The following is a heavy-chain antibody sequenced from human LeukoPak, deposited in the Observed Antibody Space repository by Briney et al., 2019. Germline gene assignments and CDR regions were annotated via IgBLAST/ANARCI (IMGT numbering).Heavy chain of an antibody. Sequence: GGSLRLSCVASGFTLNTYWMNWVRQAPGRGLEWVANMDQDGSTKQYVDSVKGRFTISRDNAKNSLHLQINSLRAEDTAVYYCTREFSSGWYDCWGQGTLVTVSS. CDR3: TREFSSGWYDC. J-gene: IGHJ4*02. CDR2: MDQDGSTK. V-gene: IGHV3-7*03. D-gene: IGHD6-19*01. CDR1: GFTLNTYW.